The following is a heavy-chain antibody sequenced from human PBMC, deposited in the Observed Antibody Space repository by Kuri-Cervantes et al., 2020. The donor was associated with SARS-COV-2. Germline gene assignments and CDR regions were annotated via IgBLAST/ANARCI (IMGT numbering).Heavy chain of an antibody. CDR1: GFTFSSYD. CDR2: IGTAGGT. V-gene: IGHV3-13*04. D-gene: IGHD3-22*01. CDR3: ARDGQYYYDSSGYYSDWYFDL. Sequence: GGSLRLSCAASGFTFSSYDMHWVRQATGKGLEWVSAIGTAGGTYYPGSVKGRFTISRENAKNSLYLQMNSLRAGDTAVYYCARDGQYYYDSSGYYSDWYFDLWGRGTLVTVSS. J-gene: IGHJ2*01.